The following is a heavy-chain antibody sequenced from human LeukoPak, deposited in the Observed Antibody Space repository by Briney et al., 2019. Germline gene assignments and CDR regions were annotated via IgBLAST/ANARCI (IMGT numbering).Heavy chain of an antibody. CDR3: AKDFRIGYSAHFDY. CDR2: IYENGGTT. Sequence: GGSLRLSCVGSGFTFRSHAMSWVRQAPEKGLEFVSGIYENGGTTNYADSVKGRFSISRDSSKNTLYLQMDSLRGEDTAVYYCAKDFRIGYSAHFDYWGQGALVTVSS. V-gene: IGHV3-23*01. CDR1: GFTFRSHA. J-gene: IGHJ4*02. D-gene: IGHD2-21*01.